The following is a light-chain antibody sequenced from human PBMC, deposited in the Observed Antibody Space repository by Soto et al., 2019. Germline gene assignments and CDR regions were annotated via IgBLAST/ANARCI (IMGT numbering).Light chain of an antibody. CDR1: QGISNY. J-gene: IGKJ2*01. Sequence: DIQMTQSPSSLSASVEDRVTITCRASQGISNYLAWYQHKPGKVPKLLIYAASTLESGVPSRFSGSGSGTDFTLSISSLQPGDVATYYCQKYNSAPPTFGQGTKLEIK. CDR3: QKYNSAPPT. CDR2: AAS. V-gene: IGKV1-27*01.